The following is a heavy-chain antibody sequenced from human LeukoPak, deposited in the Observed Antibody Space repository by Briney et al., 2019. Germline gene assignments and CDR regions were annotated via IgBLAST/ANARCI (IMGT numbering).Heavy chain of an antibody. J-gene: IGHJ3*02. Sequence: GRSLRLSCAATGFTFSSYAMHWVRQAPGKGLEWVAVISYDGSNKHYADSVRGRFTISRDNAKNSLYLQMDSLRAEDTAVYYCARGGIITSYAFEIWGQGAMVTVSS. V-gene: IGHV3-30-3*01. D-gene: IGHD1-26*01. CDR3: ARGGIITSYAFEI. CDR2: ISYDGSNK. CDR1: GFTFSSYA.